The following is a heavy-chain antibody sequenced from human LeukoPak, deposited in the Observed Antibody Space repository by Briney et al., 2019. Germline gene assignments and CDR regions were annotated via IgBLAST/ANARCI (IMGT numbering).Heavy chain of an antibody. CDR3: ARLGAGYCSGGSCDGAFDI. V-gene: IGHV3-21*01. CDR1: GFTFSSYS. CDR2: ISSSSSYI. J-gene: IGHJ3*02. D-gene: IGHD2-15*01. Sequence: GGSLRLSCAASGFTFSSYSMNWVRQAPGKGLEWVPSISSSSSYIYYADSVKGRFTISRDNAKNSLYLQMNSLRAEDTAVYYCARLGAGYCSGGSCDGAFDIWGQGTMVTVSS.